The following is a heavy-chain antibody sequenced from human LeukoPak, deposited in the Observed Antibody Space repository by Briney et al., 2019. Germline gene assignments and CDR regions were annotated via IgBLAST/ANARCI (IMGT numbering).Heavy chain of an antibody. J-gene: IGHJ5*02. CDR2: INHSGST. V-gene: IGHV4-34*01. CDR3: ARGLYTVIAASALTNWFDP. D-gene: IGHD6-13*01. Sequence: SETLSLTCTVSGGSISSYYWSWIRQPPGKGLEWIGEINHSGSTNYNPSLTSRVTISVDTSKNQFSPKLSSVTAADTAVYYCARGLYTVIAASALTNWFDPWGQGTLVTVSS. CDR1: GGSISSYY.